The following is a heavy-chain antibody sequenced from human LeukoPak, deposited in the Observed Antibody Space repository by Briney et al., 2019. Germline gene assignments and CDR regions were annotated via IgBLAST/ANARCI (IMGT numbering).Heavy chain of an antibody. V-gene: IGHV3-33*01. CDR3: ARDPIDGYYYDSSGYPFDY. CDR1: GFTFSSYG. CDR2: TWYDGSNK. J-gene: IGHJ4*02. D-gene: IGHD3-22*01. Sequence: PGGSLRLSCAASGFTFSSYGMHWVRQAPGKGLEWVAVTWYDGSNKYYADSVKGRFTISRDNSKNTLYLQMNSLRAEDTAVYYCARDPIDGYYYDSSGYPFDYWGQGTLVTVSS.